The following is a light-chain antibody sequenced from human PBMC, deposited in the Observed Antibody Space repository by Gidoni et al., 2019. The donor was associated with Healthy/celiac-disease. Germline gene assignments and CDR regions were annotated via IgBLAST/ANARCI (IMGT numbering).Light chain of an antibody. CDR1: QSVSSSY. V-gene: IGKV3-20*01. Sequence: IVLTQSPRTLSLSPGERATLSCRASQSVSSSYLAWYQQKPGQAPRLLIYGASSRATGIPDRFSGSGSGTDFTLTISRLEPEDFAVYYCQQYSSSPPETFGQGTKVEIK. CDR3: QQYSSSPPET. CDR2: GAS. J-gene: IGKJ1*01.